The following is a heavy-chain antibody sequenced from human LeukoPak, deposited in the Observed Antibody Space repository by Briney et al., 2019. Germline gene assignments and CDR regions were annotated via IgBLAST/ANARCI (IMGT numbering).Heavy chain of an antibody. J-gene: IGHJ6*04. D-gene: IGHD2-2*01. Sequence: SETLSLTCTVSGGSISSGDYYWSWIRQPPGKGLEWIGYIYYSGSTYYNPSLKSRVTISVDTSKNQVSLKPSSVTAADTAVYYCARFQSSSSWDYYYGLDVWGKGTTVTVSS. V-gene: IGHV4-30-4*02. CDR3: ARFQSSSSWDYYYGLDV. CDR2: IYYSGST. CDR1: GGSISSGDYY.